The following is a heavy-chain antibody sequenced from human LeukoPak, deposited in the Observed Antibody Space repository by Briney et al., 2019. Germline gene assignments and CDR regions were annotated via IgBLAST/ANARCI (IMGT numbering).Heavy chain of an antibody. Sequence: SETLSLTCTVSGYSISSGYYWGWIRQPPGKGLEWIGSIYHSGSTYYDPSLKSRVTISVDTSKNQFSLKLSSVTAADTAVYYCAREGGYSGYAHYYMDVWGKGTTVTVSS. V-gene: IGHV4-38-2*02. J-gene: IGHJ6*03. CDR3: AREGGYSGYAHYYMDV. CDR2: IYHSGST. CDR1: GYSISSGYY. D-gene: IGHD5-12*01.